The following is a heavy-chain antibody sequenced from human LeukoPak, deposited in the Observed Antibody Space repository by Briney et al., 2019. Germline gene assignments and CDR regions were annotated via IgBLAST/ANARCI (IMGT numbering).Heavy chain of an antibody. J-gene: IGHJ3*01. D-gene: IGHD3-16*01. Sequence: GGSLRLSCAASGFTFSNYWMSWVRQAPGKGLEWVANIKQDGSEKYYVDSVTGRFTISRDNAKNSLYLQMNSLRAEDTAVYYCARWATSYDFWGQGTMVTVSS. CDR3: ARWATSYDF. CDR2: IKQDGSEK. CDR1: GFTFSNYW. V-gene: IGHV3-7*01.